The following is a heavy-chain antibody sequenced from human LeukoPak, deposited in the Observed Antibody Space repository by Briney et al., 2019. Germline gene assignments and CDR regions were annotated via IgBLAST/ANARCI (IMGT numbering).Heavy chain of an antibody. V-gene: IGHV3-21*01. D-gene: IGHD6-13*01. Sequence: PGGSLRLSCAASGFTFSSYSMNWVRQAPGKGLEWVSSISSSSSYIYYADSVKGRFTISRDNAKNSLYLQMNSLRAEDTAVYYCASSATYSSSWYGNDAFDIWGQGTMVTVSS. CDR2: ISSSSSYI. CDR1: GFTFSSYS. J-gene: IGHJ3*02. CDR3: ASSATYSSSWYGNDAFDI.